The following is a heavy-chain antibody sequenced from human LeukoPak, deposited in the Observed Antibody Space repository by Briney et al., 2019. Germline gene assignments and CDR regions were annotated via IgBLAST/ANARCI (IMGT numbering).Heavy chain of an antibody. V-gene: IGHV1-2*02. CDR1: GYSSTDYY. Sequence: ASVKVSCKASGYSSTDYYMHWVRQAPGHGLEWMGWINPISGGTNYAQSFQGRVTMTRDTSISTAHMELNKLTSNDTAVYYCARDLRGGFDSWGQGTLVTVSS. CDR2: INPISGGT. CDR3: ARDLRGGFDS. J-gene: IGHJ5*01. D-gene: IGHD3-16*01.